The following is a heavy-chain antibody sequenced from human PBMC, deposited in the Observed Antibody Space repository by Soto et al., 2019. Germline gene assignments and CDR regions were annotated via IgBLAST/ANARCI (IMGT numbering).Heavy chain of an antibody. V-gene: IGHV3-23*01. J-gene: IGHJ2*01. CDR3: AKRRGDGYFDL. Sequence: EVQLLESGGGLVQPGGSLRLSCAASGCTFSNFVMSWVRRAPGKGLEWVSAIGGTSGSTYYADSVKGRFTISRDNSKDTLSLQMNSLGAGDTALYYCAKRRGDGYFDLWGRGTLVTVSS. CDR1: GCTFSNFV. CDR2: IGGTSGST. D-gene: IGHD7-27*01.